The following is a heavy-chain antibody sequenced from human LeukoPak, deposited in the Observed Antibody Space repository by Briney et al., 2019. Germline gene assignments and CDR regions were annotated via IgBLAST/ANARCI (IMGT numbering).Heavy chain of an antibody. D-gene: IGHD6-13*01. CDR3: ARYTAAAGTFNWFDP. CDR2: INHSGST. CDR1: GGSFSCYY. Sequence: PSETLSLTCAVYGGSFSCYYWSWIRQPPGKGLEWIGEINHSGSTNYNPSLKSRVTISVDTSKNQFSLKLSSVTAADTAVYYCARYTAAAGTFNWFDPWGQGTLVTVSS. V-gene: IGHV4-34*01. J-gene: IGHJ5*02.